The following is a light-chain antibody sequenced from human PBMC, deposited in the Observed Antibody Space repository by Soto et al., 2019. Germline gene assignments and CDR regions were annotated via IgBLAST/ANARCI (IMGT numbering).Light chain of an antibody. V-gene: IGKV3-11*01. Sequence: EIVLTQSPATLSLSPGNRATLSCRASQSVSGYLASYHQKPGQAPRLLIYDASTRATGIPARCSGSGSGTDFTLTISSLEPEDFAVYYCQQRSNWPSTFGGGTKVEI. CDR1: QSVSGY. CDR3: QQRSNWPST. J-gene: IGKJ4*01. CDR2: DAS.